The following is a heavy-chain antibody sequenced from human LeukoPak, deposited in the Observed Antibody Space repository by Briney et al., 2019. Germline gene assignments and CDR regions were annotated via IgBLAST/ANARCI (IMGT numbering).Heavy chain of an antibody. Sequence: SQTLSLTCTVSGGSISSGDYYWSWIRQPPGKGLEWIGYIYYSGSTYYNPPLKSRVTISVDTSKNQFSLKLSSVTAADTAVYYCARDDPQYWFDPWGQGTLVTVSS. D-gene: IGHD3-3*01. CDR1: GGSISSGDYY. J-gene: IGHJ5*02. V-gene: IGHV4-30-4*08. CDR3: ARDDPQYWFDP. CDR2: IYYSGST.